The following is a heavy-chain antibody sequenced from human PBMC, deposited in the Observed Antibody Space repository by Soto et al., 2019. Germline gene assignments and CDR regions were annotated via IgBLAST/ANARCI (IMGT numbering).Heavy chain of an antibody. Sequence: GASVKVSCKDSGGTFSSYAISWGRQAPGQGLEWMGGIIPIFGTANYAQKFQGRVTITADESTSTAYMELSSLRSEDTAVHYCARARSAMVTYLDPWGPGALVTVSS. V-gene: IGHV1-69*13. CDR3: ARARSAMVTYLDP. CDR1: GGTFSSYA. D-gene: IGHD5-18*01. J-gene: IGHJ5*02. CDR2: IIPIFGTA.